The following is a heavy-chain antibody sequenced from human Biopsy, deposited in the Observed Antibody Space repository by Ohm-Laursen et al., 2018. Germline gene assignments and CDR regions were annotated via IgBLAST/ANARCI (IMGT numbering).Heavy chain of an antibody. Sequence: GTLSLTCAVYGGSFNGYFWSWVRHPPGKGLGWVGDITQSWSTNYCPTHKSRVPISVEKAKKQFSLSLRSVTAADTAVYYCARVPLPGIGAAYQGRFLYGMDVWGQGTTVSVS. CDR2: ITQSWST. J-gene: IGHJ6*02. V-gene: IGHV4-34*01. CDR3: ARVPLPGIGAAYQGRFLYGMDV. CDR1: GGSFNGYF. D-gene: IGHD6-13*01.